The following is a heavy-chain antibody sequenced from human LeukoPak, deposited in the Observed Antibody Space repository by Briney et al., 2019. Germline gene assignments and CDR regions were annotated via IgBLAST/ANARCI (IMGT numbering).Heavy chain of an antibody. CDR2: IYYSGST. CDR3: AGDYGDYYFDY. CDR1: GGSISSYY. J-gene: IGHJ4*02. D-gene: IGHD4-17*01. V-gene: IGHV4-59*12. Sequence: SETLSLTCTVSGGSISSYYWSWIRQPPGKGLEWIGYIYYSGSTNYNPSLKSRVTISIDTSKNQFSLKLSSVTAADTAVYFCAGDYGDYYFDYWGQGTLVTVSS.